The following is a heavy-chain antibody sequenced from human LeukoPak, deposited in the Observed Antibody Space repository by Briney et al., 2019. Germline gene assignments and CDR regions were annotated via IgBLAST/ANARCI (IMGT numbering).Heavy chain of an antibody. CDR2: IYYSGST. CDR3: ARVSLNWNCGGVDY. J-gene: IGHJ4*02. D-gene: IGHD1-7*01. CDR1: GGSISSGGYY. V-gene: IGHV4-31*03. Sequence: TSETLSLTCTVSGGSISSGGYYWSWIRQHPGKGLEWIGYIYYSGSTYYNPSLKSRVTISVDTSKNQFSLKLSSVTAADTAVYYCARVSLNWNCGGVDYWGQGTLVTVSS.